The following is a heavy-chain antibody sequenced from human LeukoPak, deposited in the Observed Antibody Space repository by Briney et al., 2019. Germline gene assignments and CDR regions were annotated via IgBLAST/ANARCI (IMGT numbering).Heavy chain of an antibody. D-gene: IGHD2-2*01. CDR3: ARRQLRYFDY. V-gene: IGHV4-34*01. Sequence: SETLSLTCAVYGGSFSGYYWSWIRQPPGKGLEWIGEINHSGSTNSNPSLKSRVTISVDTSKSQFSLRLSSVTAADTAVYYCARRQLRYFDYWGQGTLVTVSS. CDR2: INHSGST. J-gene: IGHJ4*02. CDR1: GGSFSGYY.